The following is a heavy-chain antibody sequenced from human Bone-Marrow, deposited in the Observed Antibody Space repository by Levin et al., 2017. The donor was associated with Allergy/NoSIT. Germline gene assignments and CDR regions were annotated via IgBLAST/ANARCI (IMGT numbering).Heavy chain of an antibody. V-gene: IGHV3-23*01. D-gene: IGHD6-13*01. CDR3: AKILKWLKQQLCFVYASYYFDY. Sequence: PGGSLRLSCAASGFTFSSYAMSWVRQAPGKGLEWVSAISGSGGSTYYADSVKGRFTISRDNSKNTLYLQMNSLRAEDTAVYYCAKILKWLKQQLCFVYASYYFDYWGQGTLVTVSS. CDR1: GFTFSSYA. CDR2: ISGSGGST. J-gene: IGHJ4*02.